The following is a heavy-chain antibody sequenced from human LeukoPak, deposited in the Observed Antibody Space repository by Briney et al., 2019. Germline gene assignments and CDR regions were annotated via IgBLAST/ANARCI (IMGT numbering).Heavy chain of an antibody. V-gene: IGHV4-4*07. CDR3: ARDGAGHCSSTSCLHPIGY. CDR2: IYTSGST. Sequence: PSETLSLTCTVSGGSISSYYWSWIRQPAGKGLEWIGRIYTSGSTNYNPSLKSRVTMSVDTSKNQFSLKLSSVTAADTAVYYCARDGAGHCSSTSCLHPIGYWGQGTLVTVSS. CDR1: GGSISSYY. D-gene: IGHD2-2*01. J-gene: IGHJ4*02.